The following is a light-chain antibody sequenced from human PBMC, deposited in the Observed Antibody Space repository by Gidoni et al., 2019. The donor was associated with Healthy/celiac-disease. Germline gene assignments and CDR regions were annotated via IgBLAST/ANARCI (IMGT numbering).Light chain of an antibody. CDR1: QSVLYSSNNKNY. V-gene: IGKV4-1*01. Sequence: DIVMTQSTDSLAVSLGERATLKCKSSQSVLYSSNNKNYLAWYQQKPGQPPKLLIYWASTRESGVPDRFSGSGSGTDFTLTISSLQAEDVAVYYCQQYYSTPYTFGQGTKLEIK. CDR2: WAS. J-gene: IGKJ2*01. CDR3: QQYYSTPYT.